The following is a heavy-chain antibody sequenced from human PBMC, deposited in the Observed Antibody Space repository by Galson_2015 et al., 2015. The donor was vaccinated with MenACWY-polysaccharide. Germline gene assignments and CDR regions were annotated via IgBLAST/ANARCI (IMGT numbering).Heavy chain of an antibody. J-gene: IGHJ4*02. CDR3: ARERWVRGVFFDQ. CDR1: GFTFSNFW. Sequence: SLRLSCAASGFTFSNFWMSWVRQAPGKELEWVANIKQDGSEKYLVDSVKGRFTISRDNAEYSLFLQMNSLRVEDTAVYYCARERWVRGVFFDQWGQGTLVTVSS. D-gene: IGHD3-10*01. CDR2: IKQDGSEK. V-gene: IGHV3-7*01.